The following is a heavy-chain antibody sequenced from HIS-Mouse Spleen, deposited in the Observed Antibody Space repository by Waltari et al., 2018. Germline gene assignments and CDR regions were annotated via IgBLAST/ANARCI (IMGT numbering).Heavy chain of an antibody. D-gene: IGHD1-26*01. CDR1: GFTFSGYG. CDR2: ISYDGSNK. V-gene: IGHV3-30*18. Sequence: QVQLVESGGGVVQPGRSLRLSCAASGFTFSGYGMPWVRQAPGKGLEWVAVISYDGSNKYYADSVKGRFTISRDNSKNTLYLQMNSLRAEDTAVYYCAKEGLIVGATNWFDPWGQGTLVTVSS. J-gene: IGHJ5*02. CDR3: AKEGLIVGATNWFDP.